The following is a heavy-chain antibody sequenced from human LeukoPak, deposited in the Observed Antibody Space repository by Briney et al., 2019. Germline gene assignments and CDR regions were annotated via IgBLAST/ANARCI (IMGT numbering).Heavy chain of an antibody. CDR2: IYYSGST. V-gene: IGHV4-39*01. Sequence: SETLSLTCTVSGGSISSSSYYWGWIRQPPGKGLEWIGSIYYSGSTYYNPSLKSRVTISVDTSKNQFSLKLSSVTVADTAVYYCARRDVVVPAARRYYYYYMDVWGKGTTVTVSS. J-gene: IGHJ6*03. CDR1: GGSISSSSYY. D-gene: IGHD2-2*01. CDR3: ARRDVVVPAARRYYYYYMDV.